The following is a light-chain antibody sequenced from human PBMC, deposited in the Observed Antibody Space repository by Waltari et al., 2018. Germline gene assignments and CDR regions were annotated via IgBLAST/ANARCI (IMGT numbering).Light chain of an antibody. CDR3: QQYNGFPYT. Sequence: DVQMTQSPSTLSASVGERVSITCRASQSISNWLAWYQQKPGKAPKILIYKTSSLESGVPSRFSGSGSGTEFTLTINSLQPDDFATYYCQQYNGFPYTFGQGTKLEI. CDR1: QSISNW. V-gene: IGKV1-5*03. CDR2: KTS. J-gene: IGKJ2*01.